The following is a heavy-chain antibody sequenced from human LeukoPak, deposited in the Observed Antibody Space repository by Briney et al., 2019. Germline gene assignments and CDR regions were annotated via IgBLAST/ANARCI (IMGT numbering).Heavy chain of an antibody. CDR3: ARDHNSSSWSFDY. CDR1: GGTFSSYA. J-gene: IGHJ4*02. CDR2: IIPICGTA. V-gene: IGHV1-69*01. Sequence: SVKVSCKASGGTFSSYAISWVRQAPGQGLEWMGGIIPICGTANYAQKFQGRVTITADESTSTAYMELSSLRSEDTAVYYCARDHNSSSWSFDYWGQGTLVTASS. D-gene: IGHD6-13*01.